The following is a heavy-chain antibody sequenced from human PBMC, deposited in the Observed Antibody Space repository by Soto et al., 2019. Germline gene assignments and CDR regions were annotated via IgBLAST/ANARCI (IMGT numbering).Heavy chain of an antibody. V-gene: IGHV1-18*01. D-gene: IGHD3-16*01. Sequence: ASVKVSCTASGYIFTRYGIAWARQAPGQGLEWMGWINTYNGNTNYAQNLQGRVTLTTDTSTSTAYMELTSLRSNDTAIYYCAMVDVYVTPSPQDVWGQGTTVTVSS. CDR3: AMVDVYVTPSPQDV. CDR1: GYIFTRYG. CDR2: INTYNGNT. J-gene: IGHJ6*02.